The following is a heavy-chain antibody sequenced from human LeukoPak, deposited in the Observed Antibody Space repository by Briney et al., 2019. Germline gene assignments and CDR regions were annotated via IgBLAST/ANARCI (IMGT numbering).Heavy chain of an antibody. D-gene: IGHD1-1*01. J-gene: IGHJ5*02. CDR1: GLTFSSYS. CDR3: ARAANWAGRGSTNWFDP. Sequence: PGGSLRLSCAASGLTFSSYSMNWVRQAPGKGLEWVSSISSSSSYIYYADSVKGRFTISRDNAKNSLYLQMNSLRAEDTAVYYCARAANWAGRGSTNWFDPWGQGTLVTVSS. CDR2: ISSSSSYI. V-gene: IGHV3-21*01.